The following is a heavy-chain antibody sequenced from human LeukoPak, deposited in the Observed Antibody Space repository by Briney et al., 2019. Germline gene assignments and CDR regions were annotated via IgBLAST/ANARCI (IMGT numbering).Heavy chain of an antibody. CDR2: ISGSGATT. D-gene: IGHD3-16*01. J-gene: IGHJ6*02. V-gene: IGHV3-23*01. Sequence: GGSLILSCAASGFTFSNYAMSWVRQAPGKGLEWVSVISGSGATTDYADSVMGRFTISRDNSKNTLYLQLDSLRAEDTAVYFCAKGLWGAYYYGMDVWGQGTTVTVSS. CDR3: AKGLWGAYYYGMDV. CDR1: GFTFSNYA.